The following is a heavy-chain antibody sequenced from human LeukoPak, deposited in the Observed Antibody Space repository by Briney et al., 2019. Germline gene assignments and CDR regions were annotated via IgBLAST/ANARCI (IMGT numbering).Heavy chain of an antibody. D-gene: IGHD6-13*01. V-gene: IGHV1-69*05. Sequence: SVKVSCKASGGTFSSYAISWVRQAPGQGLEWMGGIIPIIGTANYAQKFQGRVTITTDESTSTAYMELSSLRSEDTAVYYCARELRPKYSSSWYASYYMDVWGKGTTVTVSS. J-gene: IGHJ6*03. CDR1: GGTFSSYA. CDR3: ARELRPKYSSSWYASYYMDV. CDR2: IIPIIGTA.